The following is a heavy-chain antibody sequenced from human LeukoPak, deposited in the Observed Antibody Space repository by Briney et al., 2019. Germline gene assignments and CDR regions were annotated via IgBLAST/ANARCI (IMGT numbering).Heavy chain of an antibody. D-gene: IGHD6-19*01. CDR2: IKGDGSEK. V-gene: IGHV3-7*01. CDR3: ARPRGWSYFDY. Sequence: GGSLRLSCAASEFTFSNFWMSWVRQAPGKGLEWEANIKGDGSEKTYVDSVKGRFTVSRDNAKNSLFLQMDSVRAEDTAVYYCARPRGWSYFDYWGRGSLVTVSS. CDR1: EFTFSNFW. J-gene: IGHJ4*02.